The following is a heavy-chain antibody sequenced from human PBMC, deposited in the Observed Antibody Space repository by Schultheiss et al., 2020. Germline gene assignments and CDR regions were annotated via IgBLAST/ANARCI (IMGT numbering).Heavy chain of an antibody. V-gene: IGHV3-30-3*01. CDR2: ISYDGSNK. J-gene: IGHJ4*02. D-gene: IGHD5-12*01. Sequence: GESLKISCAASGFTFSSYAMHWVRQAPGKGLEWVAVISYDGSNKYYADSVKGRFTISRDNSKNTLYLQMNSLRAEDTAVYYCASSSGYDYWGQGTLVTVSS. CDR3: ASSSGYDY. CDR1: GFTFSSYA.